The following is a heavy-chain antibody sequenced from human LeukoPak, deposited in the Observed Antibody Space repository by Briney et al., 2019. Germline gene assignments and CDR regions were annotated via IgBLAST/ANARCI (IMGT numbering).Heavy chain of an antibody. CDR1: GYTFTSYY. CDR3: ARDPISNLRVDYYMDV. V-gene: IGHV1-46*01. D-gene: IGHD5-24*01. J-gene: IGHJ6*03. Sequence: ASVKVSCKASGYTFTSYYMHWVRQAPGQGLEWMGIINPSGGSTSYAQKFQGRVTMTRDTSTSTVYMELSSLRSEDTAVYYCARDPISNLRVDYYMDVWGKGTTVTVSS. CDR2: INPSGGST.